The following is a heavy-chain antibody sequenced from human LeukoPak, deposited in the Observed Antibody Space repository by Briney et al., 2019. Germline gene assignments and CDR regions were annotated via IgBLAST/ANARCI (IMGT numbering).Heavy chain of an antibody. V-gene: IGHV4-34*01. CDR3: ARGRNYYDSSGYYTSHDY. Sequence: PSETLSLTCAVYGGSFSGYYWSWIRQPPGKGLEWIGEINHSGSTNYNPSLKSRVTISVDTSKNHISLKLSSVTAADTAVYYCARGRNYYDSSGYYTSHDYWGQGTLVTVSS. J-gene: IGHJ4*02. D-gene: IGHD3-22*01. CDR1: GGSFSGYY. CDR2: INHSGST.